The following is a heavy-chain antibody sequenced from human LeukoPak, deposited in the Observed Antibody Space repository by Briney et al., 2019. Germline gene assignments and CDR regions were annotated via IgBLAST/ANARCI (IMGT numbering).Heavy chain of an antibody. J-gene: IGHJ6*02. CDR2: IYYSGST. D-gene: IGHD3-10*01. Sequence: NPSETLSLTCTDSGGSISSYYWSWIRQPPGKGLEWIGYIYYSGSTNYNPSLKSRVTISVDTSKNQFSLKLSSVTAADTAVYYCARAPRITMVRGVIWNYYGMDVWGQGTTVTVSS. CDR3: ARAPRITMVRGVIWNYYGMDV. CDR1: GGSISSYY. V-gene: IGHV4-59*01.